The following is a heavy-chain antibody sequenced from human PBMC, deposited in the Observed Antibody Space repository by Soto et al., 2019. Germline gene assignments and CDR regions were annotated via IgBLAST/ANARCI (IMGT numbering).Heavy chain of an antibody. CDR3: ARGNIVATTDYYYYGMEV. CDR2: IYHSGST. J-gene: IGHJ6*02. Sequence: SETLSLTCAVSGGSISSGGYSWSWIRHPPGKGLEWIGYIYHSGSTYYNPSLKSRVTISVDKSKNQFSLKLCAVTAADTDVYYCARGNIVATTDYYYYGMEVWGQGTTVTVSS. V-gene: IGHV4-30-2*01. CDR1: GGSISSGGYS. D-gene: IGHD5-12*01.